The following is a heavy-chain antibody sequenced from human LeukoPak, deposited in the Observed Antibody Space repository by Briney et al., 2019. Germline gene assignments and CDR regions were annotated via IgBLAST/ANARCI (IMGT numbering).Heavy chain of an antibody. CDR3: ASHNTAMVRWGYFDY. D-gene: IGHD5-18*01. CDR1: GGSISSYY. CDR2: IYYSGST. V-gene: IGHV4-59*12. J-gene: IGHJ4*02. Sequence: PSETLSLTCTVSGGSISSYYWSWIRQPPGKGLEWIGYIYYSGSTNYNPSLKSRVTILVRTSKNQFSLKLRSVTAADTAVYYCASHNTAMVRWGYFDYWGQGTLVTVAS.